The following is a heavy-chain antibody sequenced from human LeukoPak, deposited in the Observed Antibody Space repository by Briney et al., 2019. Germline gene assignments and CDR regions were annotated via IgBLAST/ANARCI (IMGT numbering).Heavy chain of an antibody. CDR1: GGSISSGGYS. CDR2: INYSGST. V-gene: IGHV4-31*03. J-gene: IGHJ4*02. D-gene: IGHD2-15*01. CDR3: ARGNSDGKREDY. Sequence: PSETLSLTCTVSGGSISSGGYSWSWIRQHPGKGLEWIGYINYSGSTYYNPSLKSRVTISGDTSKNQFSLKLSSVTAADTAVYYCARGNSDGKREDYWGPGTLLTVSS.